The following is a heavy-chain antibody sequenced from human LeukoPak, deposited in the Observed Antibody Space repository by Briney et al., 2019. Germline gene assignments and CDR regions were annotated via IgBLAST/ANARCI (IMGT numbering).Heavy chain of an antibody. J-gene: IGHJ4*02. D-gene: IGHD4-23*01. CDR1: GYSFTTHW. CDR3: ARRYGGGPYFDY. Sequence: GESLKISCRTSGYSFTTHWVAWVRQMPGKGLEWMGMISPGDFDTRYTPSFKGQVTISADKSISTAYLQWSSLKASDTAMYYCARRYGGGPYFDYWGRGTLVTVSS. V-gene: IGHV5-51*01. CDR2: ISPGDFDT.